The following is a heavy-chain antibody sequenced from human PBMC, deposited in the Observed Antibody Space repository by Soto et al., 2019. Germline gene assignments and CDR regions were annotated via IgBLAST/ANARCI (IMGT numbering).Heavy chain of an antibody. CDR1: GFTFSAHA. CDR2: ISGDGDST. V-gene: IGHV3-23*01. Sequence: EVQLLESGGGLVPPGGSLRITCETSGFTFSAHALGWVRQAPGKRLEWVSAISGDGDSTSYADSVKGRMTISRDNSKNTVDLHMSSLTADDTAIYYCAKDRLLAVVVVSGAFDSWGQGALVAVSS. CDR3: AKDRLLAVVVVSGAFDS. D-gene: IGHD2-21*01. J-gene: IGHJ4*02.